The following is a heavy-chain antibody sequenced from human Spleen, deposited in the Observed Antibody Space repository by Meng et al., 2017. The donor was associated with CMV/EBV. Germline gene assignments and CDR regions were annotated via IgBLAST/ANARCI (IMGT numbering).Heavy chain of an antibody. CDR1: GYSISSGYY. CDR2: IYHSGST. V-gene: IGHV4-38-2*02. CDR3: ARFRDYGMDV. Sequence: SETLSLTCTVSGYSISSGYYWGWIRQPPGKGLEWIGSIYHSGSTYYNPSLKSRVTISVDTSKNQFSLKLSSVTAADTAVYYCARFRDYGMDVWGQGTTVTVSS. J-gene: IGHJ6*02.